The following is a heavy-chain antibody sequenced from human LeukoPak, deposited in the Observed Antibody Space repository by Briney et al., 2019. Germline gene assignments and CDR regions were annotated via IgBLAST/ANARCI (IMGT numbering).Heavy chain of an antibody. Sequence: SETLSLTCTVSGGSISSSSYYWGWIRQPPGKGLEWIGEINHSGSTNYNPSLKSRVTISVDTSKNQFSLKLSSVTAADTAVYYCARAKNKQLWSRDYFDYWGQGTLVTVSS. D-gene: IGHD5-18*01. CDR3: ARAKNKQLWSRDYFDY. CDR2: INHSGST. V-gene: IGHV4-39*07. J-gene: IGHJ4*02. CDR1: GGSISSSSYY.